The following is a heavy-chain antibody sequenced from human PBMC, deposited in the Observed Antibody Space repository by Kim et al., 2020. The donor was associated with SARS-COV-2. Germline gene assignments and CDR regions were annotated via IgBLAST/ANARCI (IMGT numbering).Heavy chain of an antibody. Sequence: GGSLRLSCAASGFTFSSYEMNWVRQAPGKGLEWVSYISSSGSTIYYADSVKGRFTISRDNAKNSLYLQMNSLRAEDTAVYYCARVDTYYDFWWGYYGIDSFDVWGQGAMGTVSS. CDR2: ISSSGSTI. D-gene: IGHD3-3*01. J-gene: IGHJ3*01. CDR1: GFTFSSYE. CDR3: ARVDTYYDFWWGYYGIDSFDV. V-gene: IGHV3-48*03.